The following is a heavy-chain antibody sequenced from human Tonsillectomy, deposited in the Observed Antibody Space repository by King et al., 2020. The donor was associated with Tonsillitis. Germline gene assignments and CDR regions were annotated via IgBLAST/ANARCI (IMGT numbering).Heavy chain of an antibody. CDR2: VYYSGSP. V-gene: IGHV4-59*01. CDR3: ARAGGSYSFDY. Sequence: QLQESGPGLVKPSETLSLTCTVSGDSISTYSWSWIRQPTGKGLEWIAYVYYSGSPNYNPSLKSRVTISVDPSKNQFSLNLSSVTAADTAVYYCARAGGSYSFDYWGQGTLVTVSS. CDR1: GDSISTYS. J-gene: IGHJ4*02. D-gene: IGHD1-26*01.